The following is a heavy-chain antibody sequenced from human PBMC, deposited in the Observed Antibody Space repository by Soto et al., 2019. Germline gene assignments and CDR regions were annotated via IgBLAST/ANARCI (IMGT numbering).Heavy chain of an antibody. V-gene: IGHV4-4*07. D-gene: IGHD6-19*01. CDR2: INFSGTT. J-gene: IGHJ2*01. Sequence: QVQLQESGPGLVKPSETLSLTCTVSGDSISTYYWSWIRQPAGKGLEWIGRINFSGTTNYTPSLRSRVTISVNTSKNQFSLRLTSVTAADTAVYYCARDQAVSWYFDRWGRGTLVTVSS. CDR1: GDSISTYY. CDR3: ARDQAVSWYFDR.